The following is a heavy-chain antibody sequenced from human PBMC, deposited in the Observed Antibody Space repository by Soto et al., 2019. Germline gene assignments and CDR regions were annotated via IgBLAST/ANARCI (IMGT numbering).Heavy chain of an antibody. CDR3: ARVYTGSRWPYPSYGMDV. CDR1: GFTFSSYW. V-gene: IGHV3-7*01. D-gene: IGHD6-19*01. Sequence: GGSLRLSCVASGFTFSSYWMSWVRQAPGKGLEWVANIKQDGSEKYYVDSVKDRFTISRDNAKNSLYLQMNSLRAEDSAVYYSARVYTGSRWPYPSYGMDVWGQGTTVTVSS. CDR2: IKQDGSEK. J-gene: IGHJ6*02.